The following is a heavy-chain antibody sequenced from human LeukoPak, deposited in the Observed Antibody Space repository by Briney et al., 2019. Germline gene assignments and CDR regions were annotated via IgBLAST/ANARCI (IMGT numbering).Heavy chain of an antibody. CDR2: ISSSGSTI. Sequence: PGGSLRLSCATSGFTFSSYSMSWVRQAPGKGLEWVSYISSSGSTIYYAASVKGRFTISRDNARKSAYLQMNSLRDEDTAVYYCARTTVFDYWGQGTLVTVSS. CDR1: GFTFSSYS. D-gene: IGHD1-14*01. V-gene: IGHV3-48*02. CDR3: ARTTVFDY. J-gene: IGHJ4*02.